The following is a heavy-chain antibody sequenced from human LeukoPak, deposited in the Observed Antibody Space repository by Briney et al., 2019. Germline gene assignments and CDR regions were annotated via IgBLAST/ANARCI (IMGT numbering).Heavy chain of an antibody. V-gene: IGHV3-23*01. Sequence: GGSLRLSCAASGFTFSNYAMSWVRQAPGKGLEWVSGITSSGAGTYYADSVKGRFTISRDNSKKTLYLQMNSLRAEDTAVYYCALRGYSTYFDYWGQGTLVTVSS. CDR3: ALRGYSTYFDY. D-gene: IGHD1-26*01. CDR1: GFTFSNYA. CDR2: ITSSGAGT. J-gene: IGHJ4*02.